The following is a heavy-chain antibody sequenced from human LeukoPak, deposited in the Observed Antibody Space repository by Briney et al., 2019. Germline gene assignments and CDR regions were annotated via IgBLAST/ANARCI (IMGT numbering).Heavy chain of an antibody. CDR2: INHSGST. J-gene: IGHJ4*02. CDR3: ARIPKKNWNGPRYFDY. CDR1: GGSFSGYY. Sequence: SETLSLTCAVYGGSFSGYYWSWIRQPPGKGLEWIGEINHSGSTNYNPSLKSRVTISVDTSKNQFSLKLSSVTAADTAVYYCARIPKKNWNGPRYFDYWGQGTLVTVSS. V-gene: IGHV4-34*01. D-gene: IGHD1-1*01.